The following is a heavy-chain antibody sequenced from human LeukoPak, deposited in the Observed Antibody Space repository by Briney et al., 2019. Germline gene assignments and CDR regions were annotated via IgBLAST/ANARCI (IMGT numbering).Heavy chain of an antibody. V-gene: IGHV3-21*01. CDR1: GFTFSSYS. J-gene: IGHJ4*02. D-gene: IGHD1-1*01. Sequence: PGGSLRLSCAASGFTFSSYSMNWVRQAPGKGLEWVSSISSSSSYIYYADSVEGRFTISRDDAKNSLYLQMNSLRAEDTAVYYCARLQGYNKCLDYWGQGTLVTVSS. CDR3: ARLQGYNKCLDY. CDR2: ISSSSSYI.